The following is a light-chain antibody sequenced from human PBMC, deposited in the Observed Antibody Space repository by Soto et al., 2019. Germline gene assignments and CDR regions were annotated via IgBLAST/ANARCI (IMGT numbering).Light chain of an antibody. CDR3: QQYSDWPLT. V-gene: IGKV3D-15*01. J-gene: IGKJ4*01. Sequence: EIVMTHSPATLSVSPGAXATLSSRASHSVIRNLAWYQQKPGQSPRIIIFGASTRATGTPARFSGSGSETEFTLTISSLQSEDVAVYYCQQYSDWPLTFAGGTKVDI. CDR2: GAS. CDR1: HSVIRN.